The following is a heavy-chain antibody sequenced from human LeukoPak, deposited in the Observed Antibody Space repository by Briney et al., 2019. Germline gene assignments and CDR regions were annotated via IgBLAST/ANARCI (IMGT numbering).Heavy chain of an antibody. Sequence: PGRSLRLSCAASGFTFSSYDMHWVRQAPGKGLEWVAVISYDVTNKYYTDSVKGRFTISRDNSKNTLYLQMNSLRAEDTAVYYCARDRSIVVVTTSSGWFDTWGQGTLVTVSS. D-gene: IGHD2-21*02. CDR3: ARDRSIVVVTTSSGWFDT. J-gene: IGHJ5*02. CDR1: GFTFSSYD. V-gene: IGHV3-30*03. CDR2: ISYDVTNK.